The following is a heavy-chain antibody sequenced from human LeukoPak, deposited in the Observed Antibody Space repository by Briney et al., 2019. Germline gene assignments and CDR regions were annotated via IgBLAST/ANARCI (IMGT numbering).Heavy chain of an antibody. J-gene: IGHJ3*02. CDR2: IWYDGSNK. CDR3: VHYDSSGVDAFDI. D-gene: IGHD3-22*01. CDR1: GFTFSSYG. V-gene: IGHV3-33*01. Sequence: GGSLRLSCAASGFTFSSYGMHWVRQAPGKGLEWVAVIWYDGSNKYYADSVKGRFTISRDNSKNTLYLQMSSLRAEDTAVYYCVHYDSSGVDAFDIWGQGTMVTVSS.